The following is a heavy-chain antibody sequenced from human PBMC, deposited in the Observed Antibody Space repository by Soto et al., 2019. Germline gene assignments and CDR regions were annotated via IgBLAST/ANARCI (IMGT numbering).Heavy chain of an antibody. V-gene: IGHV4-59*01. CDR2: IYYSGST. CDR1: GGSIKSYY. Sequence: PSETLSLTCTVSGGSIKSYYLSWIRQPPGKGLEWIGYIYYSGSTNYNPSLKSRATISVDTSKNQFTLKLSSVTAADTAVYYCARVPWQWLGGYAFDIWGQGTMVTVSS. CDR3: ARVPWQWLGGYAFDI. D-gene: IGHD6-19*01. J-gene: IGHJ3*02.